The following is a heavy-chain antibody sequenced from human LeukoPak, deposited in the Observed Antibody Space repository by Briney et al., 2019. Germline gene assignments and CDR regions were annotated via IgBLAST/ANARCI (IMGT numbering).Heavy chain of an antibody. D-gene: IGHD6-13*01. Sequence: ASVKVSCKASGGTFSSYAFIWVRQTPGQGLEWMGGIIPIFGTPTYAQKFQGRVTITADESTSTAYMELRTLRSEDTAVYYCAIGGQLVNGPDYWGQGTLVTVSS. J-gene: IGHJ4*02. CDR1: GGTFSSYA. V-gene: IGHV1-69*13. CDR2: IIPIFGTP. CDR3: AIGGQLVNGPDY.